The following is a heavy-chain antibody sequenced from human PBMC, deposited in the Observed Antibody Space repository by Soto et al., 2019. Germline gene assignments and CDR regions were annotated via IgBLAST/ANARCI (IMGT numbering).Heavy chain of an antibody. D-gene: IGHD3-16*02. CDR1: GFTFSVSA. CDR2: ISGSGGGT. J-gene: IGHJ4*02. Sequence: EVHLLESGGGLVQPGGSLRLSCAASGFTFSVSAMTWVRQAPGKGLEWVSGISGSGGGTSYADSVKGRFTISRDISKNTLYLQMNSLRAEDTAVYYCAKATDDYIRGSHCYSIDSWGQGTLVTVSS. CDR3: AKATDDYIRGSHCYSIDS. V-gene: IGHV3-23*01.